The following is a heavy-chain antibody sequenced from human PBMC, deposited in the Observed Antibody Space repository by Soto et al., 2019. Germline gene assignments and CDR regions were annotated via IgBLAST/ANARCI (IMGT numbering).Heavy chain of an antibody. D-gene: IGHD4-17*01. CDR2: ISWNSGSI. J-gene: IGHJ3*02. CDR1: GFTFDDYA. V-gene: IGHV3-9*01. CDR3: AKDNKRPPYGDLLSDALDI. Sequence: PGGSLRLSCAASGFTFDDYAMHWVRQAPGKGLEWVSGISWNSGSIGYADSVKGRFTISRDNAKNSLYLQMNSLRAEDTALYYCAKDNKRPPYGDLLSDALDIWGQGTMVTVSS.